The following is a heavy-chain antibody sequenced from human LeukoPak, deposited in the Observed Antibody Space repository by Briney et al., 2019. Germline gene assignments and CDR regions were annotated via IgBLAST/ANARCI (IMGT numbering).Heavy chain of an antibody. J-gene: IGHJ4*02. CDR2: ISAYNGNT. D-gene: IGHD3-22*01. Sequence: ASVKVSCKASGYTFTSYGISWVRQAPGQGLEWMGWISAYNGNTNYAQKLQGRVTMTTDTSTSTAYMELRSLRSDDTAVYYCARDLHYYDSSGYSCFFDYWGQGTLVTVSS. CDR3: ARDLHYYDSSGYSCFFDY. CDR1: GYTFTSYG. V-gene: IGHV1-18*01.